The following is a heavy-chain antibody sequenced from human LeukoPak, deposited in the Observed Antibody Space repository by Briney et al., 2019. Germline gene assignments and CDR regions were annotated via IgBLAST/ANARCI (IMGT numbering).Heavy chain of an antibody. J-gene: IGHJ4*02. CDR3: AKDFVARGSGSYLDS. CDR2: ISHDETKK. D-gene: IGHD3-10*01. Sequence: PGGSLRLSCAASGFIVSDSYMSWVRQAPGKGLEWVAIISHDETKKNYADSVKGRFGISRDNSKNTLYLQLNSLRAEDTGVYHCAKDFVARGSGSYLDSWGQGTLVTVSS. V-gene: IGHV3-30*09. CDR1: GFIVSDSY.